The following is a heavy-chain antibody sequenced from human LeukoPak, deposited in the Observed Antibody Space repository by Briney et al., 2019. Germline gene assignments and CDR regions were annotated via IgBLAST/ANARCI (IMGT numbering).Heavy chain of an antibody. V-gene: IGHV3-15*01. CDR2: IKSKTDGGTR. Sequence: GGSLRPSCVSSGFTFSNTWMTWVRQAPGKGVGGVGRIKSKTDGGTRDYAAPVKDRFTISRDDSKNTLYLQMNSLKIEDTAVYYCNLWTGYSTYDYWGQGTLVTVSS. CDR1: GFTFSNTW. CDR3: NLWTGYSTYDY. J-gene: IGHJ4*02. D-gene: IGHD3/OR15-3a*01.